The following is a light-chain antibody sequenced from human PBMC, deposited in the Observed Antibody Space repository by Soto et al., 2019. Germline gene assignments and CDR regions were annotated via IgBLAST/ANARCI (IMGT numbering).Light chain of an antibody. Sequence: QAVVTQEPSLTVSPGGTVTLTCGSSTGAVTSGHYPYWFQQKPGQAPRTLIYDTSNKHSWTPARFSGSLLGGKAALTLSGAQPEDEAEYYCWLSYNSVPVIFGGGTKVTVL. CDR1: TGAVTSGHY. CDR2: DTS. J-gene: IGLJ2*01. CDR3: WLSYNSVPVI. V-gene: IGLV7-46*01.